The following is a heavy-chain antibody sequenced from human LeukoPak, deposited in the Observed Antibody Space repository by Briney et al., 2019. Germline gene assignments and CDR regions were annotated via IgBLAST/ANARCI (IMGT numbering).Heavy chain of an antibody. Sequence: GASVKVSCKASGYTFTSYYMHWVRQAPGQGLEWMGIINPSGGSTSYAQKFQGRVTMTRDTSTSTVYMELSSLRSEDTAVYYCARERGVPAYYYYYMDVWGKGTTVTVSS. CDR1: GYTFTSYY. CDR2: INPSGGST. CDR3: ARERGVPAYYYYYMDV. J-gene: IGHJ6*03. V-gene: IGHV1-46*01.